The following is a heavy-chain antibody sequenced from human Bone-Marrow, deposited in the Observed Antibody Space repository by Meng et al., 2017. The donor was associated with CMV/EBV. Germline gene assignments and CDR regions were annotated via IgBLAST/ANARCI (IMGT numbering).Heavy chain of an antibody. D-gene: IGHD3-3*01. V-gene: IGHV4-61*01. CDR2: IYYSGST. CDR1: GGSVSSGSYY. J-gene: IGHJ4*02. CDR3: ARDRNYDFWSGYPLD. Sequence: SGGSVSSGSYYWSWVRQPPGKGLEWIGYIYYSGSTNYRPSLKSRVTISVDTSKNQFSLKLSSVTAADTAVYYCARDRNYDFWSGYPLDWGQGTLVTVSS.